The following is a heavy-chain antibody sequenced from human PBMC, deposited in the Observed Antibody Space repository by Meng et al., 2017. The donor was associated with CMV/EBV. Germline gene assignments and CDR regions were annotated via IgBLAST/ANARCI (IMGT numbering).Heavy chain of an antibody. J-gene: IGHJ4*02. D-gene: IGHD3-22*01. CDR3: ARGGLYYYDSSGHFDY. V-gene: IGHV4-4*07. CDR1: GGSISSYY. Sequence: HPEDSGPGVVKPAETLSLTCTVSGGSISSYYWSWIRQPAGKGLEWLGRIYTSGSTNYNPSLKSRVTMSVDTSKNQFSLKLSSVTAADTAVYYCARGGLYYYDSSGHFDYWGQGTLVTVSS. CDR2: IYTSGST.